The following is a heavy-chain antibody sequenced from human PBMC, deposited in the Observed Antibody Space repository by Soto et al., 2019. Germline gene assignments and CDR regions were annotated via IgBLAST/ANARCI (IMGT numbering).Heavy chain of an antibody. D-gene: IGHD5-18*01. CDR1: GYSFNNYW. Sequence: GESLKISCEGSGYSFNNYWIGWVRQMPGKGMEGKGIIYPGDSDTRYSPSFQGQVTISADKSISTAYLQWSSLKASDTAMYYCVLHPWVDTAMVTGPDAFDIWGQGTMLTVSS. J-gene: IGHJ3*02. CDR3: VLHPWVDTAMVTGPDAFDI. V-gene: IGHV5-51*01. CDR2: IYPGDSDT.